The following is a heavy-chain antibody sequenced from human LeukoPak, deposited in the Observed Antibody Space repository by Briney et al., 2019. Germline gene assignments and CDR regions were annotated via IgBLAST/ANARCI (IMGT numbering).Heavy chain of an antibody. CDR3: ARDLYCSSTSCSLGGFFDY. CDR1: GYTFTSYY. CDR2: INPSGGST. D-gene: IGHD2-2*01. Sequence: GASVKVSCKASGYTFTSYYMHWVRQAPGQGLEWMGIINPSGGSTSYAQKFQGRVTMTRDTSTSTVYMELSSLRSEDTAVYYCARDLYCSSTSCSLGGFFDYWGQGTLVTVSS. V-gene: IGHV1-46*01. J-gene: IGHJ4*02.